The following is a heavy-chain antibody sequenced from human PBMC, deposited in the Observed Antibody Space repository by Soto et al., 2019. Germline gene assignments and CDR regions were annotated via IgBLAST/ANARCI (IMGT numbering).Heavy chain of an antibody. CDR2: IYWNDDK. CDR1: GFSLSTSGVG. Sequence: SGPTLVNPTQTLTLTCTFSGFSLSTSGVGVGWIRQPPGKALEWLALIYWNDDKRYSPSLKSRLTITKDTSKNQVVLTMTNMDPVDTATYYCAHTLTWWELPHDFDYWGQGTLVTVSS. D-gene: IGHD1-26*01. J-gene: IGHJ4*02. CDR3: AHTLTWWELPHDFDY. V-gene: IGHV2-5*01.